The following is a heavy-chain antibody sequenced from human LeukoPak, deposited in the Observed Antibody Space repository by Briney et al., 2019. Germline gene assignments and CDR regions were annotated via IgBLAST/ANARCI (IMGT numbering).Heavy chain of an antibody. V-gene: IGHV3-20*04. J-gene: IGHJ4*02. Sequence: GGYLRLSCAASGFTFDDYGMSWVRQAPGKGLEWVSGINWNGGSTGYADSVKGRFTISRDNAKDSLYLQMNSLRAEDTAVYYCAKLDSITMIVVVKSFDYWGQGTLVTVSS. CDR3: AKLDSITMIVVVKSFDY. CDR1: GFTFDDYG. D-gene: IGHD3-22*01. CDR2: INWNGGST.